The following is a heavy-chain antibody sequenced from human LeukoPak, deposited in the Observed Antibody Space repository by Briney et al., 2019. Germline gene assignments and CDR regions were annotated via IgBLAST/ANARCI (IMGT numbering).Heavy chain of an antibody. CDR2: IKEDGTKK. D-gene: IGHD6-13*01. J-gene: IGHJ5*02. V-gene: IGHV3-7*01. CDR3: ARDAAGYDP. Sequence: GGSLRLPCAASGFTFNTFWMSWVRQTPGKGLEWVANIKEDGTKKYYVDSVKGRFTISRDNAENSLYLQMNSLRAEDTAVYYCARDAAGYDPWGQGTLVTASS. CDR1: GFTFNTFW.